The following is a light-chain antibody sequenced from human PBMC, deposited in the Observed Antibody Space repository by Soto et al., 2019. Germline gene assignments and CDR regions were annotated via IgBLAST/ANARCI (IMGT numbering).Light chain of an antibody. J-gene: IGLJ1*01. CDR2: EVN. V-gene: IGLV2-23*02. CDR1: SSNVGSYKL. CDR3: CSSGGSPTDV. Sequence: QSVLTQPASVSGSPGQSITISCTGTSSNVGSYKLVSWYQQHPGKAPKLMIFEVNKRPSGVSNRFSGSKSGNTASLTISGPKVEDEADYYCCSSGGSPTDVFGTGTKVTVL.